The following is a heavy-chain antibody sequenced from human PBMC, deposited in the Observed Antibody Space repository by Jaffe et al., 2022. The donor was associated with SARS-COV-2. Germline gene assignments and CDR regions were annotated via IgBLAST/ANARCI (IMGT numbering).Heavy chain of an antibody. J-gene: IGHJ4*02. V-gene: IGHV3-23*03. Sequence: EVHLVESGGGLVQPGGSLRLSCAASGFMFTSHAMTWVRQTPGKGLEWVSGIDTGGTGTYYTDSVKGRFAISRDNSKNTVYLQMDSLRAEDTAVYYCARNMKSDLDYWGQGTLVTVFS. CDR2: IDTGGTGT. D-gene: IGHD3-16*01. CDR1: GFMFTSHA. CDR3: ARNMKSDLDY.